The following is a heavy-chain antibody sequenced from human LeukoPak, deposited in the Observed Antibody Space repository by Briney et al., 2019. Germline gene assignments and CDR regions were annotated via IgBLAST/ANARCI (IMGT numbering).Heavy chain of an antibody. D-gene: IGHD3-10*01. CDR3: AGHEVRGARSFDS. CDR2: IYYSGNT. CDR1: GGSISSLSYY. Sequence: SETLSLTCTVSGGSISSLSYYWGWIRQPPGKGLEWIGTIYYSGNTYYSPSLKSRVTISVDTSNNQFSLKLRSVTAADTAVYYCAGHEVRGARSFDSWGQGTLVTVSS. V-gene: IGHV4-39*01. J-gene: IGHJ4*02.